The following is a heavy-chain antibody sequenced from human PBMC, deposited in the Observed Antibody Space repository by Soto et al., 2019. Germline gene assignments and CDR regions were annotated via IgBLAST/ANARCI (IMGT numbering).Heavy chain of an antibody. CDR3: ARDGPPTTTGVGPSYTMDV. D-gene: IGHD3-3*01. CDR1: GYTFTSYQ. V-gene: IGHV1-46*01. CDR2: INPSGGRI. J-gene: IGHJ6*02. Sequence: QMQLVQSGAEVKKPGASVKVSCKASGYTFTSYQMHWVRQAPGQGLEWMGIINPSGGRITYEPSCQGRVMMTRDPSTNTVYMEVRSLRFEDTAVYYCARDGPPTTTGVGPSYTMDVWGQGTTVTVS.